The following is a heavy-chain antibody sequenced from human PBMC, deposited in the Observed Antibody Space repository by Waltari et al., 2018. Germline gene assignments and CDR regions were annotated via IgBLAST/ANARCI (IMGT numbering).Heavy chain of an antibody. D-gene: IGHD3-22*01. Sequence: LQLQESGPGLVKPSETLSLTCTVSGDSISSTPYSWPWVRQPPGEGLAWIATISYGGSTYYKPSLKSRVTISIDTSKNHYSLVLTSVTAADTAVYYCARRSRDSSGHFYSDYWGQGTLVAVSS. CDR1: GDSISSTPYS. CDR2: ISYGGST. CDR3: ARRSRDSSGHFYSDY. V-gene: IGHV4-39*02. J-gene: IGHJ4*02.